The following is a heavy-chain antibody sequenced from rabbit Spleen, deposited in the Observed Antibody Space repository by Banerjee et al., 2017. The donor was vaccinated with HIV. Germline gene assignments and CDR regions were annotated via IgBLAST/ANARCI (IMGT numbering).Heavy chain of an antibody. J-gene: IGHJ4*01. CDR1: GFFFNNNYY. CDR2: IDSGNTGIT. V-gene: IGHV1S45*01. Sequence: QEQLVESGGDLVKPEGSLTLTCTASGFFFNNNYYMCWVRQAPGKGLEWIACIDSGNTGITYYATWAKGRFTISKTSSTTVTLQMTSLTVADTATYFCARDAGTYDYIDGYFNLWGPGTLVTVS. CDR3: ARDAGTYDYIDGYFNL. D-gene: IGHD4-2*01.